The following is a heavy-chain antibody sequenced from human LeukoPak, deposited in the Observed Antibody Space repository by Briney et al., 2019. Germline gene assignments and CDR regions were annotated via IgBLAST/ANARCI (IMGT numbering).Heavy chain of an antibody. CDR1: GGSISSSSYY. CDR2: IYYSGST. J-gene: IGHJ3*02. CDR3: ARARYYYDSSGYAFDI. D-gene: IGHD3-22*01. Sequence: SETLSLTCTVSGGSISSSSYYWGWIRQPPGKGLEWIGSIYYSGSTYYNPSLKSRVTISVDTSKNQFSLKLSSVTAADTAVYYCARARYYYDSSGYAFDIWGQGTMVTVSS. V-gene: IGHV4-39*07.